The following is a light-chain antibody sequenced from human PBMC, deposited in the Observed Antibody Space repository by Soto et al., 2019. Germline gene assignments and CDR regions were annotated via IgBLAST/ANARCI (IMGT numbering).Light chain of an antibody. CDR1: SSDVGGYNY. CDR2: DVI. J-gene: IGLJ1*01. CDR3: CSFANNFTYV. V-gene: IGLV2-14*01. Sequence: QSVLTQPASVSGSPGQSITISCTGTSSDVGGYNYVSWYQQHPGKAPKLMMYDVIERPSGVPNRFSGSKFGNTASLTISGLQAEDEADYYCCSFANNFTYVFGHGTKVTVL.